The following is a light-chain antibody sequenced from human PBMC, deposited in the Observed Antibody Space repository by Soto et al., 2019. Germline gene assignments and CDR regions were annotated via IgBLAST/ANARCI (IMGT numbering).Light chain of an antibody. Sequence: ENVLTQSPGILSLSSMERATLSCRASQVTSRYLSWYQQRPGQAPRLLIYGASSRATGIPDRFSGSGSGTDFTLTISRLEPEDFAVYYCQQYSTSPISFGQGTRLEIK. CDR1: QVTSRY. V-gene: IGKV3-20*01. CDR2: GAS. CDR3: QQYSTSPIS. J-gene: IGKJ5*01.